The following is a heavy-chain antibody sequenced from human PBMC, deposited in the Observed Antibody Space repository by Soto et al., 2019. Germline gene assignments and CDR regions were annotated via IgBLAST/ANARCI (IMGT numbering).Heavy chain of an antibody. V-gene: IGHV1-8*01. CDR3: AREVGYGGNSLDY. D-gene: IGHD4-17*01. J-gene: IGHJ4*02. Sequence: QVQLVQSGAEVKKPGASVKVSCKASGYTFTSYDINWVRQATGQGLEWMGWMNPNSGNTGYAQKFHXRFXMTRNTSISTAYMELSSLRSDDTAVYYCAREVGYGGNSLDYWGQGTLVTVSS. CDR2: MNPNSGNT. CDR1: GYTFTSYD.